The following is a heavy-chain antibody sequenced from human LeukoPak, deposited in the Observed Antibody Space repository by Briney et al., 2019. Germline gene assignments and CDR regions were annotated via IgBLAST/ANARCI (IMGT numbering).Heavy chain of an antibody. D-gene: IGHD1-26*01. V-gene: IGHV3-15*01. CDR1: GFTFSNAW. CDR2: IKSKTDGGTT. CDR3: AKFQRHFEWELSYFDY. Sequence: TGGSLRLSCAASGFTFSNAWMSWVRQAPGKGLEWVGRIKSKTDGGTTDYAAPVKGRFTISRDDSKNTLYLQMNSLKTEDTAVYYCAKFQRHFEWELSYFDYWGQGTLVTVSS. J-gene: IGHJ4*02.